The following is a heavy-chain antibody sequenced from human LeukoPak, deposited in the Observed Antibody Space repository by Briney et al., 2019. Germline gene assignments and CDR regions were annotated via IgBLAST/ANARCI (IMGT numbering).Heavy chain of an antibody. J-gene: IGHJ4*02. CDR2: ISSSSTYI. CDR3: ARDSGYGGYSDY. CDR1: GFSFSTYY. D-gene: IGHD5-12*01. V-gene: IGHV3-21*01. Sequence: GGSLRLSCAASGFSFSTYYVNWVRQAPGKGLEWVSCISSSSTYIFYADSVRGRFAISRDNAKNSLYLQMNSLRADDTAVYYCARDSGYGGYSDYWGQGTLVTVSS.